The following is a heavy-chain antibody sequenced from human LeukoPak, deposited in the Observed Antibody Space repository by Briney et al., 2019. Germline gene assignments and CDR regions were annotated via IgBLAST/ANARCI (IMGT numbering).Heavy chain of an antibody. CDR2: ISAYNGNT. J-gene: IGHJ4*02. Sequence: ASVKVSCKASGYTFTSYGISWVRQAPGQGLEWMGWISAYNGNTNYAQKLQGRVTMTTDTSTSTAYMELRSLRSDDTAVYYCARTYCSSTSCYSGYWGQGTLVTVPS. V-gene: IGHV1-18*01. CDR3: ARTYCSSTSCYSGY. CDR1: GYTFTSYG. D-gene: IGHD2-2*01.